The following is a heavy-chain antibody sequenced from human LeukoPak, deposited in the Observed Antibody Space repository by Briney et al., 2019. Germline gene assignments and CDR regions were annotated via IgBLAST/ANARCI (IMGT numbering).Heavy chain of an antibody. CDR3: ARDVNYYDSSGYPLP. J-gene: IGHJ5*02. V-gene: IGHV4-34*01. D-gene: IGHD3-22*01. CDR1: GGSFSGYY. CDR2: INHSGST. Sequence: SETLSLTCAVYGGSFSGYYWSWIRQPPGKGLEWIGEINHSGSTNYNPSLKSRVTVSVDTSKNQFSLKLSFVTAADTAVYYCARDVNYYDSSGYPLPWGQGTLVTVSS.